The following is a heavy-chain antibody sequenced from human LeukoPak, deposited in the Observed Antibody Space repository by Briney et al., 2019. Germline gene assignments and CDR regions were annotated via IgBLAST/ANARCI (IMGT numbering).Heavy chain of an antibody. D-gene: IGHD3-10*01. CDR3: VRDQRMVRGVIDY. J-gene: IGHJ4*02. CDR2: ISSSSSYI. V-gene: IGHV3-21*01. Sequence: GGSLRLSCAASGFTFSSYSMNWVRQAPGKGLEWVSSISSSSSYIYYADSVKGRFTISRDNAKNSLYLQMNSLRAEDTAVYYCVRDQRMVRGVIDYWGQGTLVTVSS. CDR1: GFTFSSYS.